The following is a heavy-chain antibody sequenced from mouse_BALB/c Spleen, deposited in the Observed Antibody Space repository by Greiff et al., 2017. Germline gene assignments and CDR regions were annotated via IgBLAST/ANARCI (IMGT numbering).Heavy chain of an antibody. Sequence: QVQLQQPGAELVKPGASVKLSCKASGYTFTSYWMHWVKQRPGQGLEWIGEINPSNGRTNYNEKFKSKATLTVDKSSSTAYMQLSSLTSEDSAVYYWARILYGNYEGFAYWGQGTLVTVSA. V-gene: IGHV1S81*02. D-gene: IGHD2-1*01. CDR1: GYTFTSYW. CDR3: ARILYGNYEGFAY. CDR2: INPSNGRT. J-gene: IGHJ3*01.